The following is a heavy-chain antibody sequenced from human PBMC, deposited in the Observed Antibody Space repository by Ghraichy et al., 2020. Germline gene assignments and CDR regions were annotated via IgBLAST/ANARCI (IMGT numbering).Heavy chain of an antibody. CDR1: GGSFSSSSYY. J-gene: IGHJ4*02. V-gene: IGHV4-39*01. CDR2: IYYSGST. D-gene: IGHD3-22*01. Sequence: SETLSLTCTVSGGSFSSSSYYWGWIRQPPGKGLEWIGSIYYSGSTYYNPSLKSRVTVSMDTSKNQFSLKLSSVTATDTAVYFCAGRYFYDSSGFTSWGQGTLVTVSS. CDR3: AGRYFYDSSGFTS.